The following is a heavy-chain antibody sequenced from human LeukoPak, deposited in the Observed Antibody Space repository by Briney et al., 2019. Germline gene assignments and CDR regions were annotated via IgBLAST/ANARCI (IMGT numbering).Heavy chain of an antibody. CDR2: IDPSDSYT. CDR1: GYSFTSYW. Sequence: GESLKISCKGSGYSFTSYWISWARQMPGKGLEWMGRIDPSDSYTNYSPSFQGHVTISADKSISTAYLQWSSLKSSDTAIYYCATERTSGRNWFDPWGQGTLVTVSS. J-gene: IGHJ5*02. CDR3: ATERTSGRNWFDP. D-gene: IGHD3-10*01. V-gene: IGHV5-10-1*01.